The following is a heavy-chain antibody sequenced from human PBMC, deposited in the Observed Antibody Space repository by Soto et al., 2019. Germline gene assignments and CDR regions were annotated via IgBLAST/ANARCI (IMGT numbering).Heavy chain of an antibody. CDR3: ARDTVSSSWYRGVFDY. J-gene: IGHJ4*02. V-gene: IGHV3-11*01. Sequence: GGSLRLSCAASGFTFSDYYMSWIRQAPGKGLEWVSYISSSGSNIYYADSVKGRFTISRDNAKNSLYLQMNSLRAEDTAVYYCARDTVSSSWYRGVFDYWGQGTLVTVSS. CDR1: GFTFSDYY. CDR2: ISSSGSNI. D-gene: IGHD6-13*01.